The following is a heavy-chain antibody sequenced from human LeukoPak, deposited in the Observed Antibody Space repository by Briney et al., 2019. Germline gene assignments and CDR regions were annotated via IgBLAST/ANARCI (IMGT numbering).Heavy chain of an antibody. CDR2: IYYSGST. J-gene: IGHJ6*03. CDR3: ARDGGYSYGSYYYYMDV. D-gene: IGHD5-18*01. Sequence: SETLSLTCTVSGGSISSYYWSWIRQPPGKGLEWIGYIYYSGSTNYNPSLKNRVTISVDTSKNQFSLKLSSVTAADTAVYYCARDGGYSYGSYYYYMDVWGKGTTVTVSS. CDR1: GGSISSYY. V-gene: IGHV4-59*01.